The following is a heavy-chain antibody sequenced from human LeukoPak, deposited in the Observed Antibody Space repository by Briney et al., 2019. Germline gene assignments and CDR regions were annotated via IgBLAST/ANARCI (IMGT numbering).Heavy chain of an antibody. J-gene: IGHJ4*02. D-gene: IGHD3-3*01. CDR2: ISGSGGST. V-gene: IGHV3-23*01. Sequence: GGSLRLSCAASGFTFSSYAMSWVRQAPGKGLEWVSAISGSGGSTYYADSVKGRFTISRDNSKNTLYLQKNSLRAEDTAVYYCAKDLYGAYYDFWSGYAPVDYWGQGTLVTVSS. CDR1: GFTFSSYA. CDR3: AKDLYGAYYDFWSGYAPVDY.